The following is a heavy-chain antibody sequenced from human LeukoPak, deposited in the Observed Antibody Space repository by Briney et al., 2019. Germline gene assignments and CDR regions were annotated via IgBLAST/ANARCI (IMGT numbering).Heavy chain of an antibody. D-gene: IGHD2-8*02. Sequence: GGSLRLSCAASGFTFSTYGMHWVRQAPGKGLEWVALIWFGGCKRYYGDSLKGRFTVSRDNSKNTLYLQVDSLRAEDTAVYYCARCTGGSCVFDYWGQGTLVTASA. CDR3: ARCTGGSCVFDY. V-gene: IGHV3-33*01. J-gene: IGHJ4*02. CDR1: GFTFSTYG. CDR2: IWFGGCKR.